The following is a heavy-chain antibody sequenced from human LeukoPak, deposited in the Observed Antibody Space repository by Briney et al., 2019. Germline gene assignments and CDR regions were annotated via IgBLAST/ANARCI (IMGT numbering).Heavy chain of an antibody. D-gene: IGHD6-19*01. V-gene: IGHV4-39*01. Sequence: PSETLSLTCTVSGGSISSSSYYWGWIRQPPGKGLEWIGSIYYSGSTYYNPSLKSRVTISVDTSKNQFSLKLSSVTAADTAVYYCARLITPWLAFDYWGQGTLVTVSS. CDR1: GGSISSSSYY. CDR3: ARLITPWLAFDY. J-gene: IGHJ4*02. CDR2: IYYSGST.